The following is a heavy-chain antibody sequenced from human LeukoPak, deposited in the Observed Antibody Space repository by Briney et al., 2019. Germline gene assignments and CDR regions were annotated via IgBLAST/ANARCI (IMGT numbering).Heavy chain of an antibody. CDR1: GFTFSSYS. CDR2: ISSSSSYI. V-gene: IGHV3-21*01. D-gene: IGHD5-18*01. Sequence: GGSLRLSCAASGFTFSSYSMNWVRQAPGKGLEWVSSISSSSSYIYYADSVKGRFTISRDNSKNTLYLQMNSLRAEDTAVYYCAREKGYSYGPYFDYWGQGTLVTVSS. J-gene: IGHJ4*02. CDR3: AREKGYSYGPYFDY.